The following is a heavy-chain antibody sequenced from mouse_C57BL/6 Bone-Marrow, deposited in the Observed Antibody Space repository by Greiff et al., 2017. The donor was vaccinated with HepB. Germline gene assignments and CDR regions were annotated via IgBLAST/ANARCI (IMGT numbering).Heavy chain of an antibody. D-gene: IGHD1-1*01. V-gene: IGHV1-26*01. CDR3: ARWVGYGSSYWYFDV. CDR2: INPNNGGT. CDR1: GYTFTDYY. J-gene: IGHJ1*03. Sequence: VQLQQSGPELVKPGASVKISCKASGYTFTDYYMNWVKQSHGKSLEWIGDINPNNGGTSYNQKFKGKATLTVDKSSSTAYMELRSLTSEDSAVYYCARWVGYGSSYWYFDVWGTGTTVTVSS.